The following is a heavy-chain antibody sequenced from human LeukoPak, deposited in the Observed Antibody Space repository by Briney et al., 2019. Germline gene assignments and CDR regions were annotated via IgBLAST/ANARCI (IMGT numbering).Heavy chain of an antibody. Sequence: SEILSLTCTVSGGSISSYYWSWIRQPPGKGLEWIGYIYYSGSTNYNPSLKSRVTISVDTSKNQFSLKLSSVTAADTAVYYCARTRVPGSYSPKGPFDYWGQGTLVTVSS. CDR1: GGSISSYY. J-gene: IGHJ4*02. CDR3: ARTRVPGSYSPKGPFDY. CDR2: IYYSGST. D-gene: IGHD1-26*01. V-gene: IGHV4-59*01.